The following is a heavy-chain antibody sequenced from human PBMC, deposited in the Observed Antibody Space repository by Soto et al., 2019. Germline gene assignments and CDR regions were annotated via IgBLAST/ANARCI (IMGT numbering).Heavy chain of an antibody. J-gene: IGHJ5*02. CDR2: IYSGGAT. CDR1: GFSVSSSH. Sequence: EVQLVDSGGGLIQPGGSLRLSCAAAGFSVSSSHMNWVRQAPGKGLEWVSVIYSGGATNYAVSVKGRFTISRDKSKNTVYLQMNSLRAGDTAVYYCARVGPYDSGSYMLRYNWFDPWGQGTLVTVSS. D-gene: IGHD3-10*01. CDR3: ARVGPYDSGSYMLRYNWFDP. V-gene: IGHV3-53*01.